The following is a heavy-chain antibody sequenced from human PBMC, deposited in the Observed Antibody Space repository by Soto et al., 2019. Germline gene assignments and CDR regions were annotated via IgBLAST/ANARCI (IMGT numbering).Heavy chain of an antibody. J-gene: IGHJ5*02. CDR2: IYYSGST. CDR1: GGSISSYY. D-gene: IGHD3-10*01. CDR3: ARERDYGSGSYYEGHNWFDP. V-gene: IGHV4-59*01. Sequence: PSETLSLTCTVSGGSISSYYWSWIRQPPGKGLEWIGYIYYSGSTNYNPSLKSRVTISVDTSKNQFSLKLSSVTAADTAVYYCARERDYGSGSYYEGHNWFDPWGQGTLVTVSS.